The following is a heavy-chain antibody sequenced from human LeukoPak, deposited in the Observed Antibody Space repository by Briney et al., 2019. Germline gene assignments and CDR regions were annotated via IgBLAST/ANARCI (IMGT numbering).Heavy chain of an antibody. V-gene: IGHV1-2*02. J-gene: IGHJ4*02. CDR1: GYTFTGYY. CDR2: INPNSGGT. Sequence: ASVNVSCKASGYTFTGYYMHWVRQAPGQGLEWMGWINPNSGGTNYAQKFQGRVTMTRDTSISTAYMELSRLRSDDTAVYYCARTTYGDSSFDYWGQGTLVTVSS. D-gene: IGHD4-17*01. CDR3: ARTTYGDSSFDY.